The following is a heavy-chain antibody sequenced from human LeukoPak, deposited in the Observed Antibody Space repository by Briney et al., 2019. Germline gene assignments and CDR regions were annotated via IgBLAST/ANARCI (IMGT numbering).Heavy chain of an antibody. CDR2: IIPILGIA. Sequence: SVKLSFKASGGTFSSYAIGWVRQGPGQGLGWMGRIIPILGIANYAQKFQVRVTITADKSTSTGYMELSSLRSEDTAVYYCARESRDILAGYSLWDWGQGTLVTVSS. CDR3: ARESRDILAGYSLWD. CDR1: GGTFSSYA. D-gene: IGHD3-9*01. V-gene: IGHV1-69*04. J-gene: IGHJ4*02.